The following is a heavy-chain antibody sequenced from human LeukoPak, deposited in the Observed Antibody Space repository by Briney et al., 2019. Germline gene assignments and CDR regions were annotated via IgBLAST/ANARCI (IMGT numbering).Heavy chain of an antibody. V-gene: IGHV3-74*01. CDR2: ITNDGSST. CDR1: GFTFSSYW. Sequence: GGSLRLSCAASGFTFSSYWMHWVRQAPGKGLVWVSHITNDGSSTSYADSVKGRFTISRDNAKNTLYLQMNSLRAEDTAVYYCARDLFEGLDYWGQGTLVTVSS. D-gene: IGHD2-21*01. CDR3: ARDLFEGLDY. J-gene: IGHJ4*02.